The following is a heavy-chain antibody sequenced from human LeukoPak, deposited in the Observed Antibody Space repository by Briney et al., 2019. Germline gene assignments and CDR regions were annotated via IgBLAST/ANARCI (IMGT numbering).Heavy chain of an antibody. J-gene: IGHJ4*02. Sequence: SETLSLTRTVSGGSISSYYWNWIRQPPGKGLEWIGYIYYSGSTNYNPSLKSRVTISVDTSKNQFSLKLSSVTAADTAVYYCARQREATTLDYWGQGTLVTVSS. V-gene: IGHV4-59*08. CDR1: GGSISSYY. CDR3: ARQREATTLDY. D-gene: IGHD5-12*01. CDR2: IYYSGST.